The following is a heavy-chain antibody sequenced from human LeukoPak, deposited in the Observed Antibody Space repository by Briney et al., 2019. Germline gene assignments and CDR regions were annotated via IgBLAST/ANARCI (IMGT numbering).Heavy chain of an antibody. D-gene: IGHD3-22*01. V-gene: IGHV4-59*01. J-gene: IGHJ4*02. CDR3: ASLLEDSSGYYFDY. Sequence: SETLSLTCTVSGGSICSYYWSWIRQPPGKGLEGSGYIYYSGRTNYNPSLKSRVTISVDTSKNHFSLKLSSVTAADTAVYYCASLLEDSSGYYFDYWGQGTLVTVSS. CDR2: IYYSGRT. CDR1: GGSICSYY.